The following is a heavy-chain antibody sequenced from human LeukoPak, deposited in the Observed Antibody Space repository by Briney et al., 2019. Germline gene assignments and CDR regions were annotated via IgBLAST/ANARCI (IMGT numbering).Heavy chain of an antibody. CDR3: ARVSRTFGEVIVIQGIDY. CDR1: GYTFTSYG. J-gene: IGHJ4*02. D-gene: IGHD3-16*02. V-gene: IGHV1-18*01. CDR2: ISAYNGNT. Sequence: ASVKVSCKASGYTFTSYGISWVRQAPGQGLEWMGWISAYNGNTNHAQKLQGRVTMTTDTSTSTAYMELRSLRSDDTAVYYCARVSRTFGEVIVIQGIDYWGQGTLVTVSS.